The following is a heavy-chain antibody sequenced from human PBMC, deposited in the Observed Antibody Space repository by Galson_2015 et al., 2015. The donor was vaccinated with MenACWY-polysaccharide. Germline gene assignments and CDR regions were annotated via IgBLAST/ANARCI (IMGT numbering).Heavy chain of an antibody. J-gene: IGHJ4*02. Sequence: SLRLSCAASGSTFSSYAMSWVRQAPGKGLEWVSAISGSGGSTYYADSVKGRFTISRDNSKNTLYLQMNSLRAEDTAVYYCAKANGVVVPAAIEYWGQGTLVTVSS. D-gene: IGHD2-2*02. V-gene: IGHV3-23*01. CDR3: AKANGVVVPAAIEY. CDR2: ISGSGGST. CDR1: GSTFSSYA.